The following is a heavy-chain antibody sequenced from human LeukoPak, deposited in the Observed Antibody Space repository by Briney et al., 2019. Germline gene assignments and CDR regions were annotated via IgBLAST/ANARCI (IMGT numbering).Heavy chain of an antibody. CDR1: GYTFTTYG. CDR2: ISAYNGNT. CDR3: ARDLAFRRAFGDGISSSN. V-gene: IGHV1-18*01. J-gene: IGHJ4*02. D-gene: IGHD3-16*01. Sequence: GASVKVSCKASGYTFTTYGISWVRQAPGQGLEWIGWISAYNGNTNYAQKLQGRVTMTTDTSTSTAYMEVRSLRSDDTAVYYCARDLAFRRAFGDGISSSNWGQGTLVTVSS.